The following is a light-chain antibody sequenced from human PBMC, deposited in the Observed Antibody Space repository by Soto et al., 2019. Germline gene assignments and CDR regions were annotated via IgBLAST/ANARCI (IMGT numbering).Light chain of an antibody. J-gene: IGKJ3*01. Sequence: EIVLTQSPATLSLSPGEIATLSCRASQSVSTNLAWYQQKPGQAPRLLIYDASSRATDIPARFSGSWSGTEITVNLSSLEYEDVAFYYCQEDANKAWFTFGPANKVDI. CDR1: QSVSTN. V-gene: IGKV3-11*01. CDR3: QEDANKAWFT. CDR2: DAS.